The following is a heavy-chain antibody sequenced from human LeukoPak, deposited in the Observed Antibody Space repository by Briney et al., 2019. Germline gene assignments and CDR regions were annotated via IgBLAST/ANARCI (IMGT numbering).Heavy chain of an antibody. J-gene: IGHJ4*02. CDR3: ARDSYIYSSGWHHFDY. D-gene: IGHD6-19*01. Sequence: PSETLSLTCTVSGGSISSYYWSWLRQTPGKGLEWIGYIYYSGSTNYNPSLKSRVTISVDTSKNQFSLKLSSVTAADTAVYYCARDSYIYSSGWHHFDYWGQGTPVTVSS. CDR1: GGSISSYY. V-gene: IGHV4-59*01. CDR2: IYYSGST.